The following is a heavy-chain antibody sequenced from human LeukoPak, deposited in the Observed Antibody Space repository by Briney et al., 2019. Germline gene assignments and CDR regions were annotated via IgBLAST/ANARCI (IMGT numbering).Heavy chain of an antibody. V-gene: IGHV3-30*02. D-gene: IGHD6-13*01. CDR1: GFTFSSYG. J-gene: IGHJ4*02. Sequence: GGSLRLSCAASGFTFSSYGMHWVRQAPGKGLEWVAFIRYDGSNKYYADSVKGRFTISRDNSKNTLYLQMNSLRAEDTAVYYCARDSGYSTSTTYYWGQGTLVTVFS. CDR3: ARDSGYSTSTTYY. CDR2: IRYDGSNK.